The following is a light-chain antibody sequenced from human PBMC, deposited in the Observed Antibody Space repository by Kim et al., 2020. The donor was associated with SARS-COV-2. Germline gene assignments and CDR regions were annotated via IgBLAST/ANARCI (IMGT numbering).Light chain of an antibody. Sequence: ATGKAARITCGGNNIGSKSVHWCQQKPGQAPVLVIYSDSDRPSGIPERCSGSNSANTATLTISRVEAGDEADYYCQVWDSDSDHWVFGGGTKLTVL. CDR1: NIGSKS. CDR2: SDS. CDR3: QVWDSDSDHWV. V-gene: IGLV3-21*04. J-gene: IGLJ3*02.